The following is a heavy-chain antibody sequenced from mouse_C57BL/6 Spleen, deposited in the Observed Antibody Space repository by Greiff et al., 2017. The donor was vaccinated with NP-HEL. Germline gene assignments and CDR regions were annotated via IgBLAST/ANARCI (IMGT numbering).Heavy chain of an antibody. Sequence: EVKLVESGGGLVKPGGSLKLSCAASGFTFSSYAMSWVRQTPEKRLEWVATISDGGSYTYYPDNVKGRFTISRDNAKNNLYLQMSHLKSEDTAMYYCARDADRFDYWGQGTTLTVSS. CDR2: ISDGGSYT. CDR1: GFTFSSYA. V-gene: IGHV5-4*01. J-gene: IGHJ2*01. CDR3: ARDADRFDY.